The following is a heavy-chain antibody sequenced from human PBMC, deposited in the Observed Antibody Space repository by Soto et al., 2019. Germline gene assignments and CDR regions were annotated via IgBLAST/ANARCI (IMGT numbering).Heavy chain of an antibody. J-gene: IGHJ6*03. V-gene: IGHV4-34*01. CDR2: INHSGST. CDR3: ARTLSRGYYYYVDV. Sequence: PSETLSLTCTVYVGSFSGYYWSWIRQPPGKGLEWIGEINHSGSTNYNPSLKSRVTISVDTSKNQFSLKLSSVTAADTAVYYCARTLSRGYYYYVDVWGKGTTVTVSS. CDR1: VGSFSGYY. D-gene: IGHD3-16*01.